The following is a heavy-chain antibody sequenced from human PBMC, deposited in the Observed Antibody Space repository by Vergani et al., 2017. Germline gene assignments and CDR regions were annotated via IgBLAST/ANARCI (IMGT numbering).Heavy chain of an antibody. CDR2: INPSGGSP. V-gene: IGHV1-46*01. CDR3: ARGRNRSGGSSSSWFDP. J-gene: IGHJ5*02. Sequence: QVQLVQSGAEVKKPGASVKVSCKASGYTFTSYYMHWVRQAPGQGLEWMGIINPSGGSPSYAQKFQGRVTMTRDTSTSTVYMELSSLRSEDTAVYYCARGRNRSGGSSSSWFDPWGQGTLVTVSS. D-gene: IGHD2-15*01. CDR1: GYTFTSYY.